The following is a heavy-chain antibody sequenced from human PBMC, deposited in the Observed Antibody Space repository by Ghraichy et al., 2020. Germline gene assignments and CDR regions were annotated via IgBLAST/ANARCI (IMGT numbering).Heavy chain of an antibody. CDR3: AKDTEDIVVVPAAIGPPYFDY. D-gene: IGHD2-2*02. CDR1: GFTFSSYA. J-gene: IGHJ4*02. V-gene: IGHV3-23*01. Sequence: SLRLSCAASGFTFSSYAMSWVRQAPGKGLEWVSAISGSGGSTYYADSVKGRFTISRDNSKNTLYLQMNSLRAEDTAVYYCAKDTEDIVVVPAAIGPPYFDYWGQGTLVTVSS. CDR2: ISGSGGST.